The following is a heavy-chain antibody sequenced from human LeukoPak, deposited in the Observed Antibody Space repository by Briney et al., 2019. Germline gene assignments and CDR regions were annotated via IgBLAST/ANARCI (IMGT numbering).Heavy chain of an antibody. J-gene: IGHJ4*02. CDR1: VFTFSSYT. Sequence: GGSLRLSCAASVFTFSSYTMSWVRQAPGKGLEWVSTITTSDGNTYYADSVKGRFTVSRDNSKNTLFLQMNSLRAEDTAVYYCAKDGGLWVSAHWGDSWGRGTLVTVSS. CDR3: AKDGGLWVSAHWGDS. D-gene: IGHD7-27*01. V-gene: IGHV3-23*01. CDR2: ITTSDGNT.